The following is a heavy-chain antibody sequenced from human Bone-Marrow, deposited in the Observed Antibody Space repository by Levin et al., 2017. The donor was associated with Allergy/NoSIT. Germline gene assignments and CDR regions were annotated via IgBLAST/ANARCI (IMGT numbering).Heavy chain of an antibody. V-gene: IGHV1-46*01. D-gene: IGHD3-9*01. Sequence: ASVKVSCKASGYTFTSYYMHWVRQAPGQGLEWMGIINPSGGSTSYAQKFQGRVTMTRDTSTSTVYMELSSLRSEDTAVYYCARAYDILTGPIIDPGAFDSWGQGTMVTVSS. CDR3: ARAYDILTGPIIDPGAFDS. CDR1: GYTFTSYY. J-gene: IGHJ3*02. CDR2: INPSGGST.